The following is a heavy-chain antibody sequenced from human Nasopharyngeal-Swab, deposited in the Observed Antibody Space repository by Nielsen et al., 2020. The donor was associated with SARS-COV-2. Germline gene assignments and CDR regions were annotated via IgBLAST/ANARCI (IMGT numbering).Heavy chain of an antibody. CDR3: ASLGSYYYDSSGYPDY. Sequence: GESLKISCAASGFTFSDYYMSWIRQAPGKGLEWVSYISSSGSTIYYADSVKGRFTISRDNAKNSLYLQMNSLRAEDTAVYYCASLGSYYYDSSGYPDYWGQGTLVTVSS. CDR2: ISSSGSTI. J-gene: IGHJ4*02. D-gene: IGHD3-22*01. CDR1: GFTFSDYY. V-gene: IGHV3-11*04.